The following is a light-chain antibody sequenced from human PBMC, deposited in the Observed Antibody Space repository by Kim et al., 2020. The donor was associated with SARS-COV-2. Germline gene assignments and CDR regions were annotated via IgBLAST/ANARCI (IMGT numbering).Light chain of an antibody. CDR2: AAS. CDR3: KQSDIIPNT. V-gene: IGKV1-39*01. J-gene: IGKJ5*01. CDR1: QSIFTY. Sequence: GSVGDRVTITGRASQSIFTYLNGFQKKPGKAPKLLIYAASSLQSGVPSRFSGSGSGTDLTLTISSLQPEDFATYYCKQSDIIPNTFGQGTRMEIK.